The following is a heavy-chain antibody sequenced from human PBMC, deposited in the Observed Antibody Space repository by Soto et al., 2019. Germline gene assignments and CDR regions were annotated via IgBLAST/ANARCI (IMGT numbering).Heavy chain of an antibody. CDR2: IYYSGST. Sequence: SETLSLTGTVSGGSISSSSYYWGWIRQPPGKGLEWIGSIYYSGSTYYNPSLKSRVTISVDTSKNQFSLKLSSVTAADTAVYYCARSYGSGSYYNVGYFQHWGQGTLVTVS. D-gene: IGHD3-10*01. CDR3: ARSYGSGSYYNVGYFQH. V-gene: IGHV4-39*07. J-gene: IGHJ1*01. CDR1: GGSISSSSYY.